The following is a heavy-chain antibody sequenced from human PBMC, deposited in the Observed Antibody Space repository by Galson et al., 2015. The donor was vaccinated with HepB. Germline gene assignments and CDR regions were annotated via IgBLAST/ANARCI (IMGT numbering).Heavy chain of an antibody. V-gene: IGHV5-51*01. CDR1: GYNFSKYW. D-gene: IGHD4-23*01. CDR3: ARSELGGNIGSLHV. J-gene: IGHJ3*01. Sequence: QSGAEVKKPGESLKISCKGSGYNFSKYWIAWVRQMPGKGLEWMGIIYPGDSDTRYSPSFQGQVTISADKSINTAYLQWSGLKAPDTAIYYCARSELGGNIGSLHVWGPGTMVIVSS. CDR2: IYPGDSDT.